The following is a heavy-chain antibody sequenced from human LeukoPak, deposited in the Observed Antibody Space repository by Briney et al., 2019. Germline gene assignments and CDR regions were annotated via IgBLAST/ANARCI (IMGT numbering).Heavy chain of an antibody. CDR2: ISSSSSYI. J-gene: IGHJ4*02. D-gene: IGHD2-2*01. V-gene: IGHV3-21*01. Sequence: PGGSLRLSCAASGFTFSTYSMNWVRQAPGKGLEWVSSISSSSSYIYYADSVKSRFTISRDNANNSLYLQMNSLRAEDTAVYYCARVVAADHYFDYWGQGTLVTVSS. CDR1: GFTFSTYS. CDR3: ARVVAADHYFDY.